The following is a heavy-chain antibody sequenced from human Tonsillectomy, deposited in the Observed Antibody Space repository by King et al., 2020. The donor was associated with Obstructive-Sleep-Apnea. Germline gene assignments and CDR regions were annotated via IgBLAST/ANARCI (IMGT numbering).Heavy chain of an antibody. Sequence: QLVQSGAEVKKPGASVKVSCKASGYTFTSYSVTWVRQAPGQGLEWMGWISANNGNTNYAQKLQGRVTMTTDTSTNTAYMALRSLRSDDTAVYYCVRDLNRPDPWGQGTLVTVSS. CDR2: ISANNGNT. J-gene: IGHJ5*02. CDR1: GYTFTSYS. V-gene: IGHV1-18*04. CDR3: VRDLNRPDP.